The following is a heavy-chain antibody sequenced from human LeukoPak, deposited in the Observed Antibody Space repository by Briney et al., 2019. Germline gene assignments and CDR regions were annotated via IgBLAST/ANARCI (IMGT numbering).Heavy chain of an antibody. CDR3: ARDLIGYDFY. J-gene: IGHJ4*02. D-gene: IGHD5-12*01. V-gene: IGHV3-66*01. Sequence: GGSLRLSCAASGFTGNNVYMSWVRQAPGKGLEWVSLIYNDGNTKYADSVKGRFSISRDNSKSTLYLQLNSLRAEDTAVYYCARDLIGYDFYWGRGTLVSVSS. CDR1: GFTGNNVY. CDR2: IYNDGNT.